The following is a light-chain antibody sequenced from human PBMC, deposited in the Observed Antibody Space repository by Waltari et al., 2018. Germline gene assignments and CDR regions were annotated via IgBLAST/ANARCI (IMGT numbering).Light chain of an antibody. J-gene: IGKJ4*01. V-gene: IGKV1-5*03. CDR1: QSIRNW. CDR2: KSS. CDR3: QQYNSYSLLS. Sequence: CRASQSIRNWLAWYQQRPGKAPKLLVYKSSTLESGVPSRFSGSGSGTEFTLTISSLQPEDFATYYCQQYNSYSLLSFGGGTKVEIK.